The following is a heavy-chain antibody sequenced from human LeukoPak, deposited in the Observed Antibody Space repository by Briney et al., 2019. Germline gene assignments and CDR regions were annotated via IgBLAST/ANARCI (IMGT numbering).Heavy chain of an antibody. J-gene: IGHJ4*02. CDR3: GRGGSSGVDY. V-gene: IGHV1-3*04. CDR2: IRTDNGDT. CDR1: GYTFTDNA. D-gene: IGHD2-15*01. Sequence: ASVKVPCKTSGYTFTDNALHWVRQAPGQRLEWMGWIRTDNGDTKYSQKFQGRVTLTRDTSARTVYVELNSLRSEDTAVYYCGRGGSSGVDYWGQGTLVTVSS.